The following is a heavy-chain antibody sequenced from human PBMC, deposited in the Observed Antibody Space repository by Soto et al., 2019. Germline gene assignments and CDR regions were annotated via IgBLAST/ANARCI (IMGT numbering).Heavy chain of an antibody. CDR1: GYTFTSYA. CDR3: ARSTGTGAFDI. J-gene: IGHJ3*02. Sequence: GASVKVSCKASGYTFTSYAMHWVRQAPGQRLEWMGWINAGNGNTKYSQKFQGRVTITTDTSASTAYMELSSLRSEDTAVYYCARSTGTGAFDIWGQGTMITVSS. V-gene: IGHV1-3*01. CDR2: INAGNGNT. D-gene: IGHD4-17*01.